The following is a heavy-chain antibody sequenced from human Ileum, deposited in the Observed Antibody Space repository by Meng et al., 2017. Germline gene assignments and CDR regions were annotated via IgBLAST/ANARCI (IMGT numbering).Heavy chain of an antibody. J-gene: IGHJ4*02. Sequence: QVGGQGPGPGLGKPSGTLYLTCAVSGDSISSGNWWNWVRQSPGKGLEWIGEIFHGGTTNYNPSLKNRVTLLMDKSKNQFSLQLTSVTAADTAVFYCARGIGDIRVGFDYWGQGILVTVSS. CDR2: IFHGGTT. D-gene: IGHD5-12*01. CDR1: GDSISSGNW. V-gene: IGHV4-4*02. CDR3: ARGIGDIRVGFDY.